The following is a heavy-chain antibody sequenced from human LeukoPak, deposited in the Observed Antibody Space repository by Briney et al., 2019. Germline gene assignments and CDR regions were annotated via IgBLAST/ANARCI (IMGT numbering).Heavy chain of an antibody. V-gene: IGHV4-39*01. J-gene: IGHJ4*02. CDR2: IYYSGDT. CDR3: ARGTPNPTYSNYGY. CDR1: GGSVSDINYF. D-gene: IGHD4-11*01. Sequence: SETLSLTCTVSGGSVSDINYFWGWIRQPPGKGLEWIGSIYYSGDTYYNPSLKSRVTISVDTSKNQFSLKLSSVTAADTAVCYCARGTPNPTYSNYGYWGQGTLVTVSS.